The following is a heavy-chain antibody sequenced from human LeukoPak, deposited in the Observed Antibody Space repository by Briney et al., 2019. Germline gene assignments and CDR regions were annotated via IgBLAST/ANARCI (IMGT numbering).Heavy chain of an antibody. D-gene: IGHD3-22*01. J-gene: IGHJ4*02. CDR3: AGGRYYYDNSGYY. CDR2: IYYSGST. Sequence: PSETLSLTCTVPGGSVSSGSYSWNWIRQPPGKGLEWIGYIYYSGSTNYNPSLKSRVTISVDTSKNQSSLKLSSVTAADTAVYYCAGGRYYYDNSGYYWGQGTLVTVSS. V-gene: IGHV4-61*01. CDR1: GGSVSSGSYS.